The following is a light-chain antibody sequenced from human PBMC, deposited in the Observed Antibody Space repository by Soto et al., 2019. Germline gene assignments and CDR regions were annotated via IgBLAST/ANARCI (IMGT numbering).Light chain of an antibody. CDR1: QSVSSY. CDR3: QQRSNWRIT. J-gene: IGKJ5*01. V-gene: IGKV3-11*01. Sequence: EMVLTQYPATLSLSPGERATLSCRASQSVSSYLAWYQQKPGQAPRLLIHDASNRATGIPARVSGSGAGTDFTLTISSLEPEDFAGYYCQQRSNWRITFGHGTRLEIK. CDR2: DAS.